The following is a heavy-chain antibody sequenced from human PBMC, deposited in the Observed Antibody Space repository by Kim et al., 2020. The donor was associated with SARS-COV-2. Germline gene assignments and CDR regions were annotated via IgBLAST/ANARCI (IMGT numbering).Heavy chain of an antibody. D-gene: IGHD4-4*01. Sequence: SETLSLTCTVSGGSISSYYWSWIRQPPGKGLEWIGYIYYSGSTNYNPSLKSRVTISVDTSKNQFSLKLSSVTAADTAVYYCARESLYSIFPDYYYGMDVWGQGTTVTVSS. J-gene: IGHJ6*02. CDR3: ARESLYSIFPDYYYGMDV. CDR1: GGSISSYY. V-gene: IGHV4-59*13. CDR2: IYYSGST.